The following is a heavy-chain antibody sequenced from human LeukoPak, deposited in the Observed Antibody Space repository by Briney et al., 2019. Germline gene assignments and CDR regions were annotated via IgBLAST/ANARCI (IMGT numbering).Heavy chain of an antibody. J-gene: IGHJ4*02. Sequence: SETLSLTCTVSGGSVSSGSYYWSWIRQPPGKGLEWIGYIYYSGSTNYNPSLKSRVTISVDTSKNQFSLKLSSVTAADTAVYYCARCSGSAPEAPDCYFDYWGQGTLVTVSS. V-gene: IGHV4-61*01. CDR3: ARCSGSAPEAPDCYFDY. CDR2: IYYSGST. CDR1: GGSVSSGSYY. D-gene: IGHD1-26*01.